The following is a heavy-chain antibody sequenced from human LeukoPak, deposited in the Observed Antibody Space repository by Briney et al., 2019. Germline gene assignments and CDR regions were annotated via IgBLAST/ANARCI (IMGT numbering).Heavy chain of an antibody. Sequence: GGSLTLSCAASGFTFIGYAMSWVRQVPGKGLGWVSASNGVATSTFYAESVKGRFTISRDNSKNTLYLQMGDVRAEDTAVYYCVKDLELAARTPTGTSFHVWGQGTMVTVPS. J-gene: IGHJ3*01. CDR1: GFTFIGYA. D-gene: IGHD3-10*01. CDR2: SNGVATST. CDR3: VKDLELAARTPTGTSFHV. V-gene: IGHV3-23*01.